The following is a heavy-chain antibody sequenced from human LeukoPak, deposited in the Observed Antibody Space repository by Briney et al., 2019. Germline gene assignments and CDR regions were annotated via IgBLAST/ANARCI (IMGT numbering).Heavy chain of an antibody. V-gene: IGHV3-48*03. CDR1: GFTFSRYE. CDR2: ISSSGSTI. D-gene: IGHD2-15*01. CDR3: ARGRIDCSGGSCYLTPFDY. J-gene: IGHJ4*02. Sequence: GGSLRLSCAASGFTFSRYEMNWVRQAPGKGLEWVSYISSSGSTIYYADSVKGRFTISRDNAKNSLYLQMNSLRAEDTAVYYCARGRIDCSGGSCYLTPFDYWGQGTLVTVSS.